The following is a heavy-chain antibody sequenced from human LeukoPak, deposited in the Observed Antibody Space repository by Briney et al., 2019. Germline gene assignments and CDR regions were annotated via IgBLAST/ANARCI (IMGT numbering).Heavy chain of an antibody. V-gene: IGHV1-2*06. CDR1: GYTFTGYY. CDR3: ARDQRVPAAHSFSYYYYMDV. Sequence: GASVKVSCKASGYTFTGYYMHWVRQAPGQGLEWMGRINPNSGGTNYAQKFQGRVTITADESTSTAYMELSSLRSEDTAVYYCARDQRVPAAHSFSYYYYMDVWGKGTTVTVSS. D-gene: IGHD2-2*01. J-gene: IGHJ6*03. CDR2: INPNSGGT.